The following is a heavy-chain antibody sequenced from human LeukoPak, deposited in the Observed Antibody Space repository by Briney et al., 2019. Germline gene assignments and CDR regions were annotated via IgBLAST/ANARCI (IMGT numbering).Heavy chain of an antibody. Sequence: GASVKVSCKASGYTFTGYYMHWVRQAPGQGLEWMGWINPNSGGTNYAQKFQGRVTMTRDTSISTAYMELSRLRSDDTAVYYCARFLGYCSAGTCHAPFDPWGQGTLVTVSS. D-gene: IGHD2-15*01. V-gene: IGHV1-2*02. CDR1: GYTFTGYY. J-gene: IGHJ5*02. CDR3: ARFLGYCSAGTCHAPFDP. CDR2: INPNSGGT.